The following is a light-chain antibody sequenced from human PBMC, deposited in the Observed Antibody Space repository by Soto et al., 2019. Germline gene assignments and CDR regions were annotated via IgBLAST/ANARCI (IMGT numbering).Light chain of an antibody. CDR3: QQYHNWPA. CDR2: GAA. J-gene: IGKJ1*01. CDR1: QSVFSS. Sequence: EIVMTQSPATLSVSPGDRATLSCRASQSVFSSLAWYQQKPGQAPRLLIYGAATRATGIPARFSGSGSGTEFTLPISSLQSEDFAVYYCQQYHNWPAFGQGTKVEIK. V-gene: IGKV3-15*01.